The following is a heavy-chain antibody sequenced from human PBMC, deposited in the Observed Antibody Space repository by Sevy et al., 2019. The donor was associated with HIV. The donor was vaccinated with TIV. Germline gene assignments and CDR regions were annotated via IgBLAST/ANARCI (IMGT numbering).Heavy chain of an antibody. J-gene: IGHJ1*01. Sequence: GGSLRLSCAASGFTFSSYAMHWVRQAPGKGLEWVTVISYDGNNKYYADSVKGRFTISRDNSKNTLYLQMNSLRAEDTAVYYCARDGMWYGGSGSSLPEYVHHRGQGTLVTVSS. V-gene: IGHV3-30-3*01. CDR3: ARDGMWYGGSGSSLPEYVHH. CDR1: GFTFSSYA. CDR2: ISYDGNNK. D-gene: IGHD3-10*01.